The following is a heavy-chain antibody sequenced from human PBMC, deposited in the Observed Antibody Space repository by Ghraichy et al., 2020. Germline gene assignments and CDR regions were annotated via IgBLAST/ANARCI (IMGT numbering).Heavy chain of an antibody. CDR1: GFIFSSYA. CDR2: ITDSGADT. CDR3: AKGSRGARPYYFDY. V-gene: IGHV3-23*01. D-gene: IGHD2-2*01. J-gene: IGHJ4*02. Sequence: GGSLRLSCAASGFIFSSYAMSWVRQAPGKGLEWVAAITDSGADTFHADSVKGRFTISRDNSKNTLFLQMNSLRAEDTAVYYCAKGSRGARPYYFDYWGQGTLVTVSS.